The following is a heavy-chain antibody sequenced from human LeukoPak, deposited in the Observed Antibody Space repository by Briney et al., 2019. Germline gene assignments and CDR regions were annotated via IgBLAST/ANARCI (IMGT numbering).Heavy chain of an antibody. J-gene: IGHJ4*02. V-gene: IGHV4-38-2*02. CDR1: GYSISSDYY. Sequence: SETPSLTCTVSGYSISSDYYWGWIRPPPGKGLEWIGFIYHSGSTYYNPSLKSRVTISVDTSKNQFSLKLSSVTAADTAVYYCARYDVWGTYRAFDYWGQGTLVTVSS. D-gene: IGHD3-16*02. CDR2: IYHSGST. CDR3: ARYDVWGTYRAFDY.